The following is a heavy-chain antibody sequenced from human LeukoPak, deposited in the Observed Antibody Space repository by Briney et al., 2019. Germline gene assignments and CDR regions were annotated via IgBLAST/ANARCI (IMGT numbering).Heavy chain of an antibody. V-gene: IGHV3-33*01. CDR2: IWYVGSNK. D-gene: IGHD3-22*01. J-gene: IGHJ4*02. CDR1: GFTFSSYG. CDR3: ARDGYGSSCYQGRGPFDN. Sequence: GGPLRLSCAASGFTFSSYGMHWVRQAPGKGLEWLAAIWYVGSNKYNADSLKGRFTISRDNSKNTLYLQMNSLRAEDTAVYNGARDGYGSSCYQGRGPFDNWGQGTLVTVSS.